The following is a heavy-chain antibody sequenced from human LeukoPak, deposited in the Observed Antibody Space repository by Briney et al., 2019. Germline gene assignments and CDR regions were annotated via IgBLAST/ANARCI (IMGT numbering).Heavy chain of an antibody. V-gene: IGHV3-74*01. CDR2: ISHDGSST. J-gene: IGHJ4*02. CDR3: AKGSAGYYYGSGSAYFDY. D-gene: IGHD3-10*01. Sequence: GGSLRLSCAASGFTFSGYWMHWVRQAPGKGLVWVSRISHDGSSTSYADSVKGRFTISRDNAKNTLYLQMNSLRAEDTAVYYCAKGSAGYYYGSGSAYFDYWGQGTLVTVSS. CDR1: GFTFSGYW.